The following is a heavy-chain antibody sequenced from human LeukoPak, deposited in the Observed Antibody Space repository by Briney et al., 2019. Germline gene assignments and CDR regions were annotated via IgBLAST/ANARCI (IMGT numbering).Heavy chain of an antibody. V-gene: IGHV4-38-2*01. Sequence: SETLSLTCAVSGYSISSGYYWGWIRQPPGKGLEWSGSIYHSGSTYYNPSLKSRVTISVDTSKNQFSLKLSSVTAADTAVYYCARVRCSSTSCYRSYFDYWGQGTLVTVSS. CDR1: GYSISSGYY. J-gene: IGHJ4*02. CDR2: IYHSGST. CDR3: ARVRCSSTSCYRSYFDY. D-gene: IGHD2-2*01.